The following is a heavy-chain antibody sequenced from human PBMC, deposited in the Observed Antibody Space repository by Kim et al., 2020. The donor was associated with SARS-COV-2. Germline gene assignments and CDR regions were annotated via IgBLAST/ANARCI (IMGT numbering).Heavy chain of an antibody. CDR1: GGSISSYY. Sequence: ETLSLTCTVSGGSISSYYWSWIRQPPGKGLEWIGYIYYSGSTNYNPSLKSRVTISVDTSKNQFSLKLSSVTAADTAVYYCARHIKYGSGSYYTDGAFDIWGQGTMVTVSS. CDR3: ARHIKYGSGSYYTDGAFDI. D-gene: IGHD3-10*01. V-gene: IGHV4-59*08. J-gene: IGHJ3*02. CDR2: IYYSGST.